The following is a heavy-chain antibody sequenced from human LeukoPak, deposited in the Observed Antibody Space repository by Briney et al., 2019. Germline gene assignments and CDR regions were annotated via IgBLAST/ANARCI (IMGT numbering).Heavy chain of an antibody. CDR2: IKYDGSEK. Sequence: GGSLRLSCAASGFTFSSYWMSWVRQAPGKGLEWVANIKYDGSEKDYVDSVKGRFTISRDNAKNSLYLQMNSLRAEDTAVYYCARDIVAAGLFFDYWGQGTLVTVSS. CDR3: ARDIVAAGLFFDY. D-gene: IGHD6-13*01. CDR1: GFTFSSYW. V-gene: IGHV3-7*01. J-gene: IGHJ4*02.